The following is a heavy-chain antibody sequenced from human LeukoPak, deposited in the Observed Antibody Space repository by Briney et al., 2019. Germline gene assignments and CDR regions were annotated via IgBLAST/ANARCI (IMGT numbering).Heavy chain of an antibody. CDR2: ISYDGSNK. J-gene: IGHJ4*02. CDR1: GFTFSSYA. D-gene: IGHD1-1*01. V-gene: IGHV3-30-3*01. Sequence: GGSLRLSCSASGFTFSSYAMHWVRQAPGKGLEWVAVISYDGSNKYYADSVKGRFTISRDNSKNTLYLQMNSLRAEDTAVYYCAANWNLDYWGQGTQVTVSS. CDR3: AANWNLDY.